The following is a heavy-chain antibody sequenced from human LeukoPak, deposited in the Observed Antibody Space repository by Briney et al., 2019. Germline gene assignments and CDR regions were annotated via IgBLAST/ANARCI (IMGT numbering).Heavy chain of an antibody. Sequence: PRGSLRLSCAASGFTFSSYSMNWVRQAPGKGLEWVSSISSSSSYIYYADSVKGRFTISRDNAKNSLYLQMNSLRAEDTAVYYCARDRSGSYPEGWFDPWGQGTLVTVSS. CDR3: ARDRSGSYPEGWFDP. J-gene: IGHJ5*02. CDR1: GFTFSSYS. CDR2: ISSSSSYI. V-gene: IGHV3-21*01. D-gene: IGHD1-26*01.